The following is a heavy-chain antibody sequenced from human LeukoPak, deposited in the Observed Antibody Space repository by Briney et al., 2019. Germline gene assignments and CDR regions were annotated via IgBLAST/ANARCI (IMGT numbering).Heavy chain of an antibody. CDR3: ARAVPAGFGSSWYGGAVDY. D-gene: IGHD6-13*01. J-gene: IGHJ4*02. CDR1: GGSFSGYY. CDR2: INHSGST. V-gene: IGHV4-34*01. Sequence: SETLSLTCAVYGGSFSGYYWSWIRQPPGKGLEWIEEINHSGSTNYNPSLKSRVTISVDTSKNQFSLKLSSVTAADTAVYYCARAVPAGFGSSWYGGAVDYWGQGTLVTVSS.